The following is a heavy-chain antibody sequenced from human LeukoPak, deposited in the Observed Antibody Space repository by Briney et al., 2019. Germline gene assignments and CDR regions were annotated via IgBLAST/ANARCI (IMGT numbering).Heavy chain of an antibody. CDR3: ARGDHVDIVATVPRY. D-gene: IGHD5-12*01. CDR2: IYISGST. CDR1: GGSISSYY. Sequence: PSETLSLTCTVSGGSISSYYWGWIRQPPGKGLEWIGYIYISGSTNYNPSLKSRVTISVDTSKNQFSLKLSSVTAADTAVYYCARGDHVDIVATVPRYWGQGTLVTVSS. V-gene: IGHV4-4*09. J-gene: IGHJ4*02.